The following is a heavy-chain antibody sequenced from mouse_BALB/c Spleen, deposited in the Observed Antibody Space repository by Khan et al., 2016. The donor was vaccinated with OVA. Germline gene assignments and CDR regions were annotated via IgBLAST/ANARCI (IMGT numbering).Heavy chain of an antibody. CDR2: IDPFSGGT. J-gene: IGHJ3*01. CDR1: GYAFTSYY. V-gene: IGHV1S135*01. Sequence: VQLKESGPELMKPGASVEISCKASGYAFTSYYIHWVMQSHGTSLEWIGYIDPFSGGTTYNQKFKGKATLTVDKSYSTAYIHLTNLTSEDSAVYYCTRHGYVAWFTYWGQGTLVTVSA. D-gene: IGHD2-2*01. CDR3: TRHGYVAWFTY.